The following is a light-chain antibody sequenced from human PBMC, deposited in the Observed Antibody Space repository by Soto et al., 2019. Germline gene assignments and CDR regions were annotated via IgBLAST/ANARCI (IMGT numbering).Light chain of an antibody. Sequence: EIVLMQSPGTLSLSPGEGATLSCRASQSVNSNYLAWYQQKPGQAPTVLIFDTSRRATGVPDRFSGIGSGTDFTLTISRLEPDDFAVYSCQQYGSSHFTFGPGTTVNI. J-gene: IGKJ3*01. CDR2: DTS. CDR1: QSVNSNY. CDR3: QQYGSSHFT. V-gene: IGKV3-20*01.